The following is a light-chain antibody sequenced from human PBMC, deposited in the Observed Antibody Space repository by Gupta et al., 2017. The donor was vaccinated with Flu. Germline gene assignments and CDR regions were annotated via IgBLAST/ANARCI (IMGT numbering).Light chain of an antibody. CDR1: SSNIGANYD. J-gene: IGLJ3*02. V-gene: IGLV1-40*01. CDR3: QSYDSSLSGWL. Sequence: QSVLTQPPSVSGAPGQTGTISCTGRSSNIGANYDVHWYRHLPGTAPTPLIYAINKRPSGVPDRFSGSKSGPSASLAITGLQAEDEADYYCQSYDSSLSGWLFGGGTKLTVL. CDR2: AIN.